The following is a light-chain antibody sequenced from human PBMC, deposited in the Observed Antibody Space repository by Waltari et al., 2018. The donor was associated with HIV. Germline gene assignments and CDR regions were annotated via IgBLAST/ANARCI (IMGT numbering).Light chain of an antibody. Sequence: SSDLTQAPSVSVSPGQTSSISCSGHELANQYVHWYQEKAGQAPVLVIFRDSERPLGIPERISGSSSGILATLTISGVLAEDEADYYCQSAATSGTSVVFGGGTKLTVL. CDR2: RDS. CDR1: ELANQY. V-gene: IGLV3-25*03. CDR3: QSAATSGTSVV. J-gene: IGLJ2*01.